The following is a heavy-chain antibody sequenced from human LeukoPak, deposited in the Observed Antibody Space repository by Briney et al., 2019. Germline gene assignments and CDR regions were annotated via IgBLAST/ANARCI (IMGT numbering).Heavy chain of an antibody. CDR1: GFTFSSYS. CDR2: ISSSSSYI. CDR3: ARGLGYCSSTSCFTDY. D-gene: IGHD2-2*02. Sequence: GGSLRLSCAASGFTFSSYSMNWVRQAPGKGLEWFPSISSSSSYIYYADSVKGRFTISRDNAKNSLYLQMNSLRAEDTAVYYCARGLGYCSSTSCFTDYWGQGTLVTVSS. J-gene: IGHJ4*02. V-gene: IGHV3-21*01.